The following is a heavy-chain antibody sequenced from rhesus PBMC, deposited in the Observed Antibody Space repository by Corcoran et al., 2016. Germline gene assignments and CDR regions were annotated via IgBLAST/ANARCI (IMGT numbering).Heavy chain of an antibody. Sequence: QVQLQESGPGLVQPSETLSFTCAVSGASISGFWCTWIRQPPGKGLEWIGESNGDSGTTYYNASLKSRVTISKDASQNQFSLKLSSMTAADTAVYFCARGGYGSSYHWGQGVLVTVSS. CDR1: GASISGFW. D-gene: IGHD4-29*01. J-gene: IGHJ4*01. CDR2: SNGDSGTT. V-gene: IGHV4-80*01. CDR3: ARGGYGSSYH.